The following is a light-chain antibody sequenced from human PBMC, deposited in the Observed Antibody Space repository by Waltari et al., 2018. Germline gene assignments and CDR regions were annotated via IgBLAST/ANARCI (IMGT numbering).Light chain of an antibody. CDR3: QNYVRLPAT. J-gene: IGKJ1*01. Sequence: EIVLTQSPGTLSLSPGERATLACRASQSVGRSLAWYQQKPGQAPRLLISDASRRATGIPDRFSGSGSGTDFSLTISRLEPEDFAVYYCQNYVRLPATFGQGTKVEI. V-gene: IGKV3-20*01. CDR1: QSVGRS. CDR2: DAS.